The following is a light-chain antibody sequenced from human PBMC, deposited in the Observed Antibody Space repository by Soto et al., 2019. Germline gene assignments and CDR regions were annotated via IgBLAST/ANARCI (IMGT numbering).Light chain of an antibody. Sequence: ILMTQSPASLSVSPGERATLSCRASQSVSSNLAWYQQKPGQAPRLLIYGASTRATGIPDRFSGSGSGTDFTLTISRLDPEDFAVYFCQQYGSSLITFGQGTRLEIK. J-gene: IGKJ5*01. CDR2: GAS. CDR3: QQYGSSLIT. V-gene: IGKV3-20*01. CDR1: QSVSSN.